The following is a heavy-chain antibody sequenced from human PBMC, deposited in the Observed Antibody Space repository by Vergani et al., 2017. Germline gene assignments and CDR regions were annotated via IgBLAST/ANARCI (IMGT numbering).Heavy chain of an antibody. Sequence: QVQLQQWGAGLLKPSETLSLTCAVYGGSFSGYYWSWIRQPPGKGLEWIGEINHSGSTNYNPSLKSRVTISVDTSKNQFSLKLSSVTAADTAVHYCARDRYYDSSGYETWGQGTLVTVSS. D-gene: IGHD3-22*01. V-gene: IGHV4-34*01. CDR1: GGSFSGYY. CDR3: ARDRYYDSSGYET. J-gene: IGHJ4*02. CDR2: INHSGST.